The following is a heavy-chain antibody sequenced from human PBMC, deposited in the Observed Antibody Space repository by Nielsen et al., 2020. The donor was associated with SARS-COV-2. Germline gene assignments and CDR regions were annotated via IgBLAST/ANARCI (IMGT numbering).Heavy chain of an antibody. CDR3: ARDQGSMVRGAARDY. D-gene: IGHD3-10*01. V-gene: IGHV4-59*12. Sequence: SETLSLTCTVSGGSISSYYWSWIRQPPEKGLEWIGNIYYSGSTNYNPSLKSRVTISVDTSKNQFSLKLSSVTAADTAVYYCARDQGSMVRGAARDYWGQGTLVTVSS. CDR1: GGSISSYY. CDR2: IYYSGST. J-gene: IGHJ4*02.